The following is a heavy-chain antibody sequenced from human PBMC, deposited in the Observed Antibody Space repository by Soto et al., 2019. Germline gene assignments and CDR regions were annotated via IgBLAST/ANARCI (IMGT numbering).Heavy chain of an antibody. Sequence: QVQLQQWGAGLLKPSETLSLTCAVYGGSFSDYSWTWIRQPPGKGLEWIGEINDSGSTNYTPSLERRVTISRDTSKNRCSLKLSSVTAADTAVYYCARGSHKLHSYDSSGFYHYVDYWGQGSLVTVSS. V-gene: IGHV4-34*01. D-gene: IGHD3-22*01. CDR2: INDSGST. J-gene: IGHJ4*02. CDR3: ARGSHKLHSYDSSGFYHYVDY. CDR1: GGSFSDYS.